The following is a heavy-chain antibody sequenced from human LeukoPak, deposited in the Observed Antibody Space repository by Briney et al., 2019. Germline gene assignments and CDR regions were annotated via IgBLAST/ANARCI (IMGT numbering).Heavy chain of an antibody. V-gene: IGHV4-59*01. J-gene: IGHJ6*03. D-gene: IGHD2-15*01. CDR1: GGSISSYY. Sequence: QSSETLSLTCTVSGGSISSYYWSWIRQPPGKGLEWIGYIYYSGSTNYNPSLKSRVTISVDTSKNQFSLKLSSVTAADTAVYYCAREGLVAVGRYYYMDVWGKGTTVTVSS. CDR2: IYYSGST. CDR3: AREGLVAVGRYYYMDV.